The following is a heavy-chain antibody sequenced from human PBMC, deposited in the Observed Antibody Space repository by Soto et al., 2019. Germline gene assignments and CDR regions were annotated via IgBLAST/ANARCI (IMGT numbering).Heavy chain of an antibody. V-gene: IGHV3-33*01. CDR2: IWYDGSNK. CDR3: ASPSGYSYGYPYYYYYGMDV. Sequence: QPGGSLRLSCAASGFTFSSYGMHWVRQAPGKGLEWVAVIWYDGSNKYYADSVKGRFTISRDNSKNTLYLQMNSLRAEDTAVYYCASPSGYSYGYPYYYYYGMDVWGQGTTVTVSS. J-gene: IGHJ6*02. D-gene: IGHD5-18*01. CDR1: GFTFSSYG.